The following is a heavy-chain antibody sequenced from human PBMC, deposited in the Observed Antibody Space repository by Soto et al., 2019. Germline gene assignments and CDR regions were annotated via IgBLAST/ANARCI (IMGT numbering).Heavy chain of an antibody. CDR2: TSGSGGYT. CDR1: GFTFSSFA. V-gene: IGHV3-23*01. J-gene: IGHJ6*02. D-gene: IGHD4-17*01. Sequence: GGSLRLSCTASGFTFSSFAMSWVRQAPGKGLEWVSVTSGSGGYTYYADSVKGRFTVSRDNSKSSLYLQINSLRAEDTALYYCAKSGSNYVDYYHGMDVWGQGTTVTVSS. CDR3: AKSGSNYVDYYHGMDV.